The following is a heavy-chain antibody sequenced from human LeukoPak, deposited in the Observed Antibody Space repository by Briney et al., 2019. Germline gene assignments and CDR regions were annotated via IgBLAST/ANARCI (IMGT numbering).Heavy chain of an antibody. Sequence: GGSLRLSCTASGFTFSHFGMGWVRQAPGKGLVWVSRINSDGSSTSYADSVKGRFTISRDNAKNTLYLQMNSLRAEDTAVYYCAREVLWGYAIGEETFDYWGQGTLVTVSS. CDR3: AREVLWGYAIGEETFDY. J-gene: IGHJ4*02. CDR1: GFTFSHFG. V-gene: IGHV3-74*01. CDR2: INSDGSST. D-gene: IGHD5-12*01.